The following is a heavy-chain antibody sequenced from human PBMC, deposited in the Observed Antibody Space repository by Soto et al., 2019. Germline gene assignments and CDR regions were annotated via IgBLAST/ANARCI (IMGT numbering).Heavy chain of an antibody. J-gene: IGHJ5*02. CDR3: ARNTDTTMAQDENWFDP. V-gene: IGHV1-8*01. Sequence: APEKPSFKAAWYTFTKYDINWGRDGTSQTLERQGWRNRNSGETGYARKLPDRNTTSKNTSISTAYMELSSLRSEDTAVYYCARNTDTTMAQDENWFDPWGQGTLVTVSS. D-gene: IGHD5-18*01. CDR2: RNRNSGET. CDR1: WYTFTKYD.